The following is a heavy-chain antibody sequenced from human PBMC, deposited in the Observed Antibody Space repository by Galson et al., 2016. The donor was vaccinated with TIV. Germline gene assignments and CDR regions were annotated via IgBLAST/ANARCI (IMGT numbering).Heavy chain of an antibody. CDR1: GYAFTNYA. Sequence: SVKVSCKASGYAFTNYAVNWVRQAPGQGLEWMGWINTRTGSPTFAQDFTGRFVFSLDTSVSTAYLQISNLKPEDTAIYYCARLAKYRVPWDFRYFYAMDVWGQGATVIVSS. J-gene: IGHJ6*01. D-gene: IGHD1-26*01. CDR3: ARLAKYRVPWDFRYFYAMDV. CDR2: INTRTGSP. V-gene: IGHV7-4-1*02.